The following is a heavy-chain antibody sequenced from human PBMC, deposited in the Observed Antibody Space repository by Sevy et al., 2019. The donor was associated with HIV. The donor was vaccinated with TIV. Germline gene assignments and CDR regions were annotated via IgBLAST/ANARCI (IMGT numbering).Heavy chain of an antibody. D-gene: IGHD2-15*01. Sequence: GGSLRLSCEVSGFMFSSYCMHWVRQAPGKGLEWVAVISYDGENKYQADPVKGRLTISRDNSKNTLFLQINSLRHEDTAVYYCAKEGVVAARMSPPYYSYGMDVWGQGTTVTVSS. CDR3: AKEGVVAARMSPPYYSYGMDV. CDR2: ISYDGENK. J-gene: IGHJ6*02. V-gene: IGHV3-30*18. CDR1: GFMFSSYC.